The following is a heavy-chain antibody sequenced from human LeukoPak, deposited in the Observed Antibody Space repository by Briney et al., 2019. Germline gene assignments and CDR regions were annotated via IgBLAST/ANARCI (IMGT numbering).Heavy chain of an antibody. J-gene: IGHJ4*02. CDR3: AKDLLHLYYFDY. CDR2: ISYDGSNK. Sequence: PGGSLRLSCEASGFTFSAYAMTWVRQAPGKGLEWVAVISYDGSNKYYADSVKGRFTISRDNSKNTLYLQMNSLRAEDTAVYYCAKDLLHLYYFDYWGQGTLVTVSS. CDR1: GFTFSAYA. V-gene: IGHV3-30*18. D-gene: IGHD1-26*01.